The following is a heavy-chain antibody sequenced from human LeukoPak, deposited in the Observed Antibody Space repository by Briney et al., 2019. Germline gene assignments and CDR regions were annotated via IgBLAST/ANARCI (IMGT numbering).Heavy chain of an antibody. Sequence: GGSLRLSCAASGFTFSSYAMSWVRQAPGKGLEWVSAISGSSSYIYYADSVKGRFTISRDNAKNTLYLQMNSLRAEDTAVYYCAREKPNLVVTAIMDYWGQGTLVTVSS. J-gene: IGHJ4*02. CDR2: ISGSSSYI. CDR1: GFTFSSYA. D-gene: IGHD2-21*02. V-gene: IGHV3-21*01. CDR3: AREKPNLVVTAIMDY.